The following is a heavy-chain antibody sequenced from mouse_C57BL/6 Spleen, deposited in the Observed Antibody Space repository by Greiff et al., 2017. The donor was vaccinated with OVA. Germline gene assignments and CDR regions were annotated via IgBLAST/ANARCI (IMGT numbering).Heavy chain of an antibody. Sequence: VQLKESGGGLVKPGGSLKLSCAASGFTFSSYTMSWVRQTPEKRLEWVATISGGGGNTYYPDSVKGRFTISRDNAKNTLYLQMSSLRSEDTALYYCARRGYDWYFDVWGTGTTVTVSS. V-gene: IGHV5-9*01. CDR2: ISGGGGNT. CDR1: GFTFSSYT. D-gene: IGHD3-1*01. CDR3: ARRGYDWYFDV. J-gene: IGHJ1*03.